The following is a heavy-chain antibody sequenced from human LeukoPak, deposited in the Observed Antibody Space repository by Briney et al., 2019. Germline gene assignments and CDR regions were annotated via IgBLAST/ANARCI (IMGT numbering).Heavy chain of an antibody. CDR1: GFNFANHA. V-gene: IGHV3-23*01. D-gene: IGHD2-21*02. J-gene: IGHJ4*02. Sequence: GGSLRLSCAASGFNFANHAMSWVRQTPGKGLEWVSAISGGGDITYYADSVTGRFTTSRDNSKDTLFLQMHSLRPGDTAVYYCVREDTPATANYWGQGTLVTISS. CDR3: VREDTPATANY. CDR2: ISGGGDIT.